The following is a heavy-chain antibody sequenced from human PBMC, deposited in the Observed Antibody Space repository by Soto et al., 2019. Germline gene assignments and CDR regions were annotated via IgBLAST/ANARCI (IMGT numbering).Heavy chain of an antibody. CDR3: TDEVASGY. CDR1: GFTVSTHG. CDR2: ISRDGNTK. V-gene: IGHV3-30*03. Sequence: QVQLVESGGGVVQPGRSLRLSCAVSGFTVSTHGMHWVRQAPGKGLEWVAVISRDGNTKYYADSVKGRFTISRDNSRNKLFLEMYSLRGDDMAVYYCTDEVASGYWGQGTLVTVSS. D-gene: IGHD3-10*01. J-gene: IGHJ4*02.